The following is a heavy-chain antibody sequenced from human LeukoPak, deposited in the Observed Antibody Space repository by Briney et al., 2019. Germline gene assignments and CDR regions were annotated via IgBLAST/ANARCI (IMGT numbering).Heavy chain of an antibody. CDR1: GYSFTSYW. Sequence: GESLQISCKGSGYSFTSYWIGWVRQMPEKGLEWVGIIYPGDSDTRYSPSFQGQVTISADKSISTAYLQWSSLKASDTAMYYCTRVMVAARGGYYFDYWGQGTLVTVSS. J-gene: IGHJ4*02. CDR3: TRVMVAARGGYYFDY. D-gene: IGHD6-6*01. V-gene: IGHV5-51*01. CDR2: IYPGDSDT.